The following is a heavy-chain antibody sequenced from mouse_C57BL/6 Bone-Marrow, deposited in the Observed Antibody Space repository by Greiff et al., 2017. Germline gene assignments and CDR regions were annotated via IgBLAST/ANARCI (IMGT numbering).Heavy chain of an antibody. Sequence: QVQLQQSGAELVKPGASVKMSCKASGYTFTSYWIPWVKQRPGQGLEWIGDIYPGSGSPNYNEKFKSKATLTVDTFSSAAYMQLSSLTSEDSAVYDCAIPYCSNYWYFDVWGKGTTVTVSS. CDR1: GYTFTSYW. CDR3: AIPYCSNYWYFDV. CDR2: IYPGSGSP. D-gene: IGHD2-5*01. V-gene: IGHV1-55*01. J-gene: IGHJ1*03.